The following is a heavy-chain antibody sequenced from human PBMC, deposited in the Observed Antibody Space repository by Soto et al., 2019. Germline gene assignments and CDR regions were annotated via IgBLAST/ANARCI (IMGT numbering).Heavy chain of an antibody. CDR3: AREKPYSSSWYHDY. V-gene: IGHV4-34*01. J-gene: IGHJ4*02. Sequence: SETLSLSCAVYGGSFSGYYWSWIRQPPGKGLEWIGEINHSGSTNYNPSLKSRVTISVDTSKNQFSLKLSSVTAADTAVYYCAREKPYSSSWYHDYWGQGTLVTVS. CDR2: INHSGST. CDR1: GGSFSGYY. D-gene: IGHD6-13*01.